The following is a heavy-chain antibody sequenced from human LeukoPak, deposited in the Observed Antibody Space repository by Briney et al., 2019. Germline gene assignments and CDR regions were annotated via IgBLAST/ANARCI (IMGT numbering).Heavy chain of an antibody. Sequence: GGSLRLSSAASGFTFSNAWMNWVRQAPGKGLEWVSAISCGGSGTFYADSVKGRFTISRDNSKNTLYLQMNSLRAEDTAVYFCARLYDFDCWGQGTLVTVSS. CDR3: ARLYDFDC. J-gene: IGHJ4*02. CDR1: GFTFSNAW. D-gene: IGHD2-8*01. V-gene: IGHV3-23*01. CDR2: ISCGGSGT.